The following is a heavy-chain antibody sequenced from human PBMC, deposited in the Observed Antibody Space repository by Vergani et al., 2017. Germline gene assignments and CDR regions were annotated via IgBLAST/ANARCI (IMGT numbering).Heavy chain of an antibody. V-gene: IGHV1-69*06. CDR2: IIPIFGTA. CDR1: GGTFSSYA. CDR3: AGELENYSSRWILGY. J-gene: IGHJ4*02. D-gene: IGHD6-13*01. Sequence: QVQLVQSGAEVKKPGSSVKVSCKASGGTFSSYAISWVRQAPGQGLEWMGGIIPIFGTANYAQKFQGRVTITADKSTSTAYMALSSLRSEETAVYYCAGELENYSSRWILGYWGQGTLVTVSS.